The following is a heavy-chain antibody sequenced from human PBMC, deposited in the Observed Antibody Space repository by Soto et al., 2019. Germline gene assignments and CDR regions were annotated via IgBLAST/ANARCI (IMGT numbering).Heavy chain of an antibody. D-gene: IGHD3-3*01. J-gene: IGHJ6*03. CDR3: ARAKSYDFWSAYPRPYFGYYYMDV. CDR2: IYYSGGT. Sequence: SETLSLTCTVSGGSISSYYWSWIRQPPGKGLEWIGYIYYSGGTNYNPALKSRVTISLDTSKNQFSLKLSSVTAADTAVYYCARAKSYDFWSAYPRPYFGYYYMDVWGKGTTVTVSS. V-gene: IGHV4-59*01. CDR1: GGSISSYY.